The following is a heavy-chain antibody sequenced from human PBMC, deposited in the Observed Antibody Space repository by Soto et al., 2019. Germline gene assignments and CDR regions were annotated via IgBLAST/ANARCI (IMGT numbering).Heavy chain of an antibody. D-gene: IGHD2-8*01. CDR3: ARDLKMVYAGLGY. J-gene: IGHJ4*02. CDR1: GYTFTSYA. CDR2: INAGNGNT. V-gene: IGHV1-3*01. Sequence: QVQLVQSGAEVKKPGASVKVSCKASGYTFTSYAMHWVRQAPGQRLEWMGWINAGNGNTKYSQKFQGRVAITRETSASTAYMELSRLRSEDTAVYYCARDLKMVYAGLGYWGQGTLVTVSS.